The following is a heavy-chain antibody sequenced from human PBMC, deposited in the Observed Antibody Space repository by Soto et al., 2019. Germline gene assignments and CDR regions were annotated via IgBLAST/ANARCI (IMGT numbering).Heavy chain of an antibody. CDR2: ISLDGTKK. CDR3: AREDDYGYRYINYGLDV. CDR1: GFTFNIYA. J-gene: IGHJ6*02. V-gene: IGHV3-30-3*01. D-gene: IGHD4-17*01. Sequence: GGSLRLSCAASGFTFNIYALHWVRQAPGKGLEWVAVISLDGTKKYYSDSVKGRFTISRDNLRNTLYLQMNNLRVEDAALYFCAREDDYGYRYINYGLDVWGQGTTVTVSS.